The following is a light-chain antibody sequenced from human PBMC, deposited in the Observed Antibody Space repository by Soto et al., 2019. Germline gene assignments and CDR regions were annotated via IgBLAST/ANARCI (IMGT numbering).Light chain of an antibody. CDR1: QSVNSN. Sequence: GMTQSPATLSLSPGESATLSCRASQSVNSNLAWYQQKAGQAPRLLIYGTSTRATGIPSRFSGRGSGTEFTLTISSLQPDDFATYYCHQYSSYSWPFGQGTKVAIK. CDR2: GTS. V-gene: IGKV3-15*01. J-gene: IGKJ1*01. CDR3: HQYSSYSWP.